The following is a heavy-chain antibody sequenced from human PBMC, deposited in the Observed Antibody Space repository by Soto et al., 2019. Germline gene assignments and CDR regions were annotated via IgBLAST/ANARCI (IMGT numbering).Heavy chain of an antibody. CDR3: ARYLFDILTGYSHFDY. V-gene: IGHV2-5*01. CDR1: GFSLSTSGVG. J-gene: IGHJ4*02. CDR2: IYWNDDK. Sequence: GSGPTLVNPTQTLTLTCTFSGFSLSTSGVGVGWIRQPPGKALEWLALIYWNDDKRYSPSLKSRLTITKDTSKNQVVLTMTNMDPVDTATFYCARYLFDILTGYSHFDYWGQGTLVTVSS. D-gene: IGHD3-9*01.